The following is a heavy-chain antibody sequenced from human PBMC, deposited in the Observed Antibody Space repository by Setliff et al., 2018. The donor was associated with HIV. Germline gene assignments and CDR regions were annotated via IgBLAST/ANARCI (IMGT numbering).Heavy chain of an antibody. Sequence: KPSETLSLTCTVSGGSISSSSYYWGWIRQPPGKGLEWIGSIYYSGSTYYNPSLKSRVTISVDTSKNQFSLKLSSVTAADTAVYYCARGIAARRKGGYYYYMDVWGKGTTVTVSS. CDR3: ARGIAARRKGGYYYYMDV. J-gene: IGHJ6*03. CDR2: IYYSGST. V-gene: IGHV4-39*01. CDR1: GGSISSSSYY. D-gene: IGHD6-6*01.